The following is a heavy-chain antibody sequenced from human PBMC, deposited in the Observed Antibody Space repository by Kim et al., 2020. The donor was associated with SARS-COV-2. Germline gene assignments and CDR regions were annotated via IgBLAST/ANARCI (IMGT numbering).Heavy chain of an antibody. Sequence: SETLSLTCTVSGGSISSYYWSWIRQPPGKGLEWIGYIYYSGSTNYNPSLKSRVTISVDTSKNQFSLKLSSVTAADTAVYYCARENAWAHFPGLAAAVWFDPWAQGTLVTVSS. J-gene: IGHJ5*02. D-gene: IGHD6-13*01. CDR1: GGSISSYY. V-gene: IGHV4-59*01. CDR2: IYYSGST. CDR3: ARENAWAHFPGLAAAVWFDP.